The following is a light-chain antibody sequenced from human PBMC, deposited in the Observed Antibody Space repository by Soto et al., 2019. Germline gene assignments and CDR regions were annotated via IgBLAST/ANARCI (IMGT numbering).Light chain of an antibody. Sequence: DIVMTQSPATLSVSPGQRVTLSCRASQSVSSNLAWYQQKPGQAPRLLIFAASTRATGIPARFSGSGSGTEFTLTISSLQSEDFGIYYCQHYNNWPTLTFGGGTKVEIK. CDR3: QHYNNWPTLT. CDR2: AAS. CDR1: QSVSSN. J-gene: IGKJ4*01. V-gene: IGKV3-15*01.